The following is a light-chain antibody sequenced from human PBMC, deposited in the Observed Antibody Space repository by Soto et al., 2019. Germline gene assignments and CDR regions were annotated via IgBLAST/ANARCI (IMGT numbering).Light chain of an antibody. J-gene: IGLJ1*01. Sequence: QSVLPQPPSASGTPGQRVTISCSGSSSNIGSNTVNWYQQLPGTAPKLLIYSNNQRPSGVPDRFSGSKSGTSASLAISGLQSVDEADYYCAAWDDSLNGYVFGTGTQRTVL. CDR3: AAWDDSLNGYV. CDR2: SNN. CDR1: SSNIGSNT. V-gene: IGLV1-44*01.